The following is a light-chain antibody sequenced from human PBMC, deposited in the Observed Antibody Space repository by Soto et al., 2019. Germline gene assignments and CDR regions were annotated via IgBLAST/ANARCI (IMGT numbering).Light chain of an antibody. CDR1: QSVSSTY. CDR2: AAS. J-gene: IGKJ2*01. Sequence: EIVLTQSPGTLSLSPGERATLSCRASQSVSSTYLSWYQQKPGQAPRLLIYAASSRETGIPDTFSGSGSGTDFILTISRLEPEDFSVYYCQQYESSPYTFGQGTKLEIK. V-gene: IGKV3-20*01. CDR3: QQYESSPYT.